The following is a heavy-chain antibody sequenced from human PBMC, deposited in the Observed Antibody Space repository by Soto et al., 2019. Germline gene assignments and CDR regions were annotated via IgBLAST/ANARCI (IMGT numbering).Heavy chain of an antibody. CDR1: GFTFSSYG. D-gene: IGHD3-22*01. CDR2: IWYDGSNK. J-gene: IGHJ4*02. CDR3: ARDQGYYDSSGSLDY. Sequence: QVQLVESGGGVVQPGRSLRLSCAASGFTFSSYGMHWVRQAPGKGLEWGAVIWYDGSNKYYADSVKGRFTISRDNSKNTLYLQMNSLRAEDTAVYYCARDQGYYDSSGSLDYWGQGTLVTVSS. V-gene: IGHV3-33*01.